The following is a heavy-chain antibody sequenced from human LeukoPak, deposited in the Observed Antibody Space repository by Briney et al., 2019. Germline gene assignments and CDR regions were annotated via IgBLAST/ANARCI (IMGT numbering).Heavy chain of an antibody. D-gene: IGHD2-15*01. J-gene: IGHJ4*02. Sequence: PSETLSLTCTVSGGSPNPYYWSWIRQPAGKGLEWIGRIYFSGNTHYIPSLQSRVTISVDTSKNQFSLRLSSVTAADTAVYYCARTSASGGTFFDSWGQGTLVTVSS. V-gene: IGHV4-4*07. CDR1: GGSPNPYY. CDR2: IYFSGNT. CDR3: ARTSASGGTFFDS.